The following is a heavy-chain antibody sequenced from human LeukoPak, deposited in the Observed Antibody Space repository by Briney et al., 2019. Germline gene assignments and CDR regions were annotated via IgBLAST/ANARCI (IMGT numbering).Heavy chain of an antibody. D-gene: IGHD3-22*01. CDR1: GFPFSSYG. J-gene: IGHJ4*02. V-gene: IGHV3-30*18. CDR3: AKVNYYESSGYYDY. CDR2: ISHDGTNK. Sequence: GRSLRLSCAASGFPFSSYGMHWVRQAPGKGLEWVAVISHDGTNKYYVDSVKGRFTISRDNSKNTLYLQMNSLRAEDTAVYYCAKVNYYESSGYYDYWGQGTLVTVSS.